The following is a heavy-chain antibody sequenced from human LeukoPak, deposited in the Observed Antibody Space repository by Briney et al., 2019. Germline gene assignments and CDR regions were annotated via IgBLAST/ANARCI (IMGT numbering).Heavy chain of an antibody. J-gene: IGHJ4*02. Sequence: GGSLRLSCAASGFTFSGYAMSWVRQAPGEGLEWVSSISASAGTTYYADSVKGRFTISRDNAKNSLYLQMNSLKAEDTAVYYCAGGGSYYPTYFDYWGQGTLVTVSS. D-gene: IGHD1-26*01. CDR1: GFTFSGYA. CDR2: ISASAGTT. V-gene: IGHV3-23*01. CDR3: AGGGSYYPTYFDY.